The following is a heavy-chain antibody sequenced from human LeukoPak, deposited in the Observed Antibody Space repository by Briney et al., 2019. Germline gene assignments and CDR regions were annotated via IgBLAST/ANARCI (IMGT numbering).Heavy chain of an antibody. Sequence: ASVKVSCKASGGTFSSYAISWARQAPGQGLEWMGGIIPIFGTANYAQKFQSRVTITADESTSTASLELSSLRSEDTAVYYCANPGDVWGQGNTVTVSS. CDR1: GGTFSSYA. CDR2: IIPIFGTA. CDR3: ANPGDV. V-gene: IGHV1-69*01. J-gene: IGHJ6*02.